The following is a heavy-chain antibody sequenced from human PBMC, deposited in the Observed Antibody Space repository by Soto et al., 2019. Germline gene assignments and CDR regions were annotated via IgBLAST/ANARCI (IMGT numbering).Heavy chain of an antibody. J-gene: IGHJ4*02. CDR2: IYYSGST. Sequence: SETLSLTCAVSGGSISSYYWSWIRQPPGKGLEWIGYIYYSGSTNYNPSLKSRVTISVDTSKNQFSLKLSSVTAADTAVYYCGGRSETTFDYWGQGTRVTV. CDR3: GGRSETTFDY. D-gene: IGHD3-16*01. V-gene: IGHV4-59*01. CDR1: GGSISSYY.